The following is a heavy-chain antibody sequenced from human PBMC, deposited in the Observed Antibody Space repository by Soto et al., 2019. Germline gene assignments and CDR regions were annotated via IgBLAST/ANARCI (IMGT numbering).Heavy chain of an antibody. J-gene: IGHJ4*02. V-gene: IGHV2-5*02. Sequence: SGPTLVNPTQTLTLTCTFSGFSLTSSGVGVGWFRQVPGKALEWLALIYWDGDDHYSPSLKNRLTITKDTSKDQVFFTLTNLDPVDTATYYCARKLDRGKPFDHWGQGTLVTVS. CDR2: IYWDGDD. CDR1: GFSLTSSGVG. CDR3: ARKLDRGKPFDH. D-gene: IGHD3-10*01.